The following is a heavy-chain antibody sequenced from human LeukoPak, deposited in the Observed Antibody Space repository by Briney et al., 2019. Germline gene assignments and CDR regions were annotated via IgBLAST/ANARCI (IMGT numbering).Heavy chain of an antibody. J-gene: IGHJ4*02. Sequence: ASVKVSCKASGYTFTIYGTSWVRQAPGQGLEWMGWISDYNGNTNDGQKLQSRVNMTTDPSTSTAYMELRSLTSDDTAVYYYATGIVVSAAMYDYWGQGTLVTVSS. D-gene: IGHD2-2*01. CDR1: GYTFTIYG. CDR2: ISDYNGNT. V-gene: IGHV1-18*01. CDR3: ATGIVVSAAMYDY.